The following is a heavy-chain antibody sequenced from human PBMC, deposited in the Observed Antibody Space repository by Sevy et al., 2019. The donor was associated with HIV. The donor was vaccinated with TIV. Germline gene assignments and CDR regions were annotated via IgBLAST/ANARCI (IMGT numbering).Heavy chain of an antibody. Sequence: GGSLRLSCAASGFSFSSNWMHWVRQAPGKGLVWVSRINGDGSSPSYADSVKGRFTISSDNAKYQLYLQMDSLRTEDTAVYYCAGTLDKKRHALAFWGQGTMVTVSS. V-gene: IGHV3-74*01. CDR2: INGDGSSP. CDR1: GFSFSSNW. J-gene: IGHJ3*01. CDR3: AGTLDKKRHALAF. D-gene: IGHD1-1*01.